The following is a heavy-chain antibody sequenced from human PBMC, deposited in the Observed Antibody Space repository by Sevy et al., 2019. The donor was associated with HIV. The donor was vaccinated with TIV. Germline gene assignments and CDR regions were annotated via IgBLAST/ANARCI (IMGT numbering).Heavy chain of an antibody. CDR3: ARHLSGYYSSGMDV. Sequence: GESLKISCKGSGYSFTNHWIAWVRQMPGRGLEWMGIICPGDSDTTYSPSFQGQVTITADKSISTTYLQWTSLKVSDTAIYYCARHLSGYYSSGMDVWGQGTTVTVSS. CDR1: GYSFTNHW. CDR2: ICPGDSDT. D-gene: IGHD3-9*01. J-gene: IGHJ6*02. V-gene: IGHV5-51*01.